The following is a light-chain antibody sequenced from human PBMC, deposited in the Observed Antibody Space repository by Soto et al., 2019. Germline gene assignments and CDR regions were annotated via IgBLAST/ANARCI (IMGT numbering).Light chain of an antibody. CDR3: SSFTSINTWV. CDR2: EVS. Sequence: QSALTQPASVSGSPGQSITISCTGTSSDVGGYNYVSWYQQHPGKAPKLMIYEVSNRPSGVSNRFFGSTSGNTASLTISGLQTEDEADYYCSSFTSINTWVFGGGTKLTVL. CDR1: SSDVGGYNY. J-gene: IGLJ3*02. V-gene: IGLV2-14*01.